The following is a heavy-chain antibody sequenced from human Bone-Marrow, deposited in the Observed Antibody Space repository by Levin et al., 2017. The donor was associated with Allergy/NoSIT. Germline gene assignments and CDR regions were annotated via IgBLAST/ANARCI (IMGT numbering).Heavy chain of an antibody. D-gene: IGHD2-2*01. J-gene: IGHJ3*02. CDR3: ARDSSPYCNGTTCDDAFDI. CDR2: INQDGSVN. CDR1: GFNFISDW. V-gene: IGHV3-7*01. Sequence: GESLKISCAASGFNFISDWMTWVRQAPGKGLEWVANINQDGSVNHYADSVKGRFTISRDNAKSSLYVQMNSLRAEDTAVYYCARDSSPYCNGTTCDDAFDIWGQGTMVTVSS.